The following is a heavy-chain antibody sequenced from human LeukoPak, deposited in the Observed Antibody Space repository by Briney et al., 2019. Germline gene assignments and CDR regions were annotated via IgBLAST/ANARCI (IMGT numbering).Heavy chain of an antibody. D-gene: IGHD3-10*01. Sequence: GGSLRLSCTASGFTFSSYAMSWVRQAPGKGLEWVASLNGRGGSTYYDHAVKGRFTISKENYKNTLSLQMNSMRAEDAAVYYCANPPYCGSGSWPGANWFDPWGQGTLVIVSS. V-gene: IGHV3-23*02. CDR1: GFTFSSYA. CDR3: ANPPYCGSGSWPGANWFDP. J-gene: IGHJ5*02. CDR2: LNGRGGST.